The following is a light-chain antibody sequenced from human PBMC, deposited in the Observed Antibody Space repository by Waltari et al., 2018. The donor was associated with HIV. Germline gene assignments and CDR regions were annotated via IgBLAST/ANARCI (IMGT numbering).Light chain of an antibody. CDR3: SSFTGTTALV. V-gene: IGLV2-14*01. CDR1: SRDLGGYKY. CDR2: EVS. Sequence: QSALTQPASVSGSPGQSITIACTGPSRDLGGYKYVSWFQQHPDKAPKLIIYEVSNRPSEISNRFSGSKSGNTASLTISELQAEDEADYYCSSFTGTTALVFGGGTKLTVL. J-gene: IGLJ3*02.